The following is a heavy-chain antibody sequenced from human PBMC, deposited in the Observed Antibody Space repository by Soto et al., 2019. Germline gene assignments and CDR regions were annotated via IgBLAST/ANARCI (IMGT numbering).Heavy chain of an antibody. CDR3: ARVIPGAEAWFHP. CDR2: ISTFNGKT. D-gene: IGHD2-2*01. CDR1: RYTFTSHG. J-gene: IGHJ5*02. Sequence: QVELMQSGGEVKRPGASVKVSCKSSRYTFTSHGISWVRQAPGQGLEWMGWISTFNGKTDSAQKFQGRVTMTADTRTNTAYMDLRSLTSDDTAVYYCARVIPGAEAWFHPWGQGTLVTVSS. V-gene: IGHV1-18*01.